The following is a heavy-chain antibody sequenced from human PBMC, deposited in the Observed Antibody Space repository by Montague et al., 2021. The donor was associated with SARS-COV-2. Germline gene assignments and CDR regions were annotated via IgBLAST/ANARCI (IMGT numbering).Heavy chain of an antibody. Sequence: SETLSLTCAVFGGSFSGSSWSWIRQSPGKGLEWIGEITPSGNSNYSPSLKGRATISVDTSKNQFSLRVTSVTVADTAVYYCAREEGSGYYWFDPWGLGTLVTVSS. CDR1: GGSFSGSS. CDR2: ITPSGNS. J-gene: IGHJ5*02. V-gene: IGHV4-34*01. D-gene: IGHD5-18*01. CDR3: AREEGSGYYWFDP.